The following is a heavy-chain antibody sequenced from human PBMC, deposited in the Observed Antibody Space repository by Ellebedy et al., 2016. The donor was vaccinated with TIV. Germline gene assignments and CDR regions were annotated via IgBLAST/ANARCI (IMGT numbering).Heavy chain of an antibody. CDR3: ARDRGLLWFGEEEVNWFDP. D-gene: IGHD3-10*01. J-gene: IGHJ5*02. Sequence: MPSETLSLTCTVSGGSISSYYWSWIRQPAGKGLEWIGRIYTSGSTNYNPSLKSRVTMSVDTSKNQFSLKLASVTAADTAVYYCARDRGLLWFGEEEVNWFDPWGQGTLVTVSS. V-gene: IGHV4-4*07. CDR1: GGSISSYY. CDR2: IYTSGST.